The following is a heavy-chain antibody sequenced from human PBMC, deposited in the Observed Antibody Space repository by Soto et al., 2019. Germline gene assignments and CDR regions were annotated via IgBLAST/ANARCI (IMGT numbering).Heavy chain of an antibody. D-gene: IGHD6-13*01. CDR3: ARGYRQSGYSSSWVFDY. J-gene: IGHJ4*02. CDR1: GGSINSGGYY. V-gene: IGHV4-31*03. Sequence: QVQLRESGPGLVKPSQTLSLTCTVSGGSINSGGYYWNWIRQHPGTGLEWIGYMYYSGSTYYNPCLRRRVIISADTAENHFSLKLSSVTAADTAVYFCARGYRQSGYSSSWVFDYWGQGTLVNVSS. CDR2: MYYSGST.